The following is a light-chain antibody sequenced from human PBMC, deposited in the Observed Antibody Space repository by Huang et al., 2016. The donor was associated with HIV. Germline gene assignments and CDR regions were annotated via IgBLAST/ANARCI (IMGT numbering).Light chain of an antibody. J-gene: IGKJ1*01. CDR3: QQSFSVPRT. Sequence: DIQMTQSPPSLSASVGDRVTFPCRANQTISKSLNWYQQKPGRAPKLLIYTASTLESGVPSRFSGSGSGSRFTLNITNLQPEDFATYYCQQSFSVPRTFG. V-gene: IGKV1-39*01. CDR1: QTISKS. CDR2: TAS.